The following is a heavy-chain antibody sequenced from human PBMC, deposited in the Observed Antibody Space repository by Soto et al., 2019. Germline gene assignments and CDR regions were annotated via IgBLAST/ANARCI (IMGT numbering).Heavy chain of an antibody. CDR2: MNPNSGNT. CDR3: ARAHYYDSSGYSPNFDY. V-gene: IGHV1-8*01. Sequence: QVQLVQSGAEVKKPGASVKVSCKASGYTFTSYDINWVRQATGQGLEWMGWMNPNSGNTGYAQKFQGRVTMTRNTAISTAYMELSSLRCEDPAVYYCARAHYYDSSGYSPNFDYWGQGTLVTVSS. D-gene: IGHD3-22*01. J-gene: IGHJ4*02. CDR1: GYTFTSYD.